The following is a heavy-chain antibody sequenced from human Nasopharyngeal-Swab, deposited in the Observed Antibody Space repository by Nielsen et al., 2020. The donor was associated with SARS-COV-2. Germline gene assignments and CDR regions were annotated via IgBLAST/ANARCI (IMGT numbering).Heavy chain of an antibody. Sequence: GESLKISCAASGFTFSSYGMHWVRQAPGKGLEWVANIKQDGSEKYYVDSVKGRFTISRDNAKNSLYLQMNSLRAEDTAVYYCAREVVTMIVVTHYYYGMDVWGQGTTVTVSS. J-gene: IGHJ6*02. V-gene: IGHV3-7*01. CDR2: IKQDGSEK. D-gene: IGHD3-22*01. CDR3: AREVVTMIVVTHYYYGMDV. CDR1: GFTFSSYG.